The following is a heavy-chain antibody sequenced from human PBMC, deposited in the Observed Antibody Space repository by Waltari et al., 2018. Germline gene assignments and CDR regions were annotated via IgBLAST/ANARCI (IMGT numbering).Heavy chain of an antibody. D-gene: IGHD3-10*01. CDR3: ASHYYYGSGSYYKSPFDY. CDR1: GRSISSSSYH. J-gene: IGHJ4*02. V-gene: IGHV4-39*01. Sequence: LQLQESGPGLVKPSEPLSLTCTVSGRSISSSSYHWGRIRQPPAQGLEGIGCIYYSGSTYYNPSLKSRVTISVDTSKNQFSLKLSSVTAADTAVYYCASHYYYGSGSYYKSPFDYWGQGTLVTVSS. CDR2: IYYSGST.